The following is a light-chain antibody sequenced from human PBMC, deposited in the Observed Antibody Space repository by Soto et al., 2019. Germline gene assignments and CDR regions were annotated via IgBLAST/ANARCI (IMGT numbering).Light chain of an antibody. CDR2: AAS. CDR1: PSISNY. CDR3: QQYYSYPLT. V-gene: IGKV1-39*01. J-gene: IGKJ4*01. Sequence: SQSKNSLSATACQRGPITCRASPSISNYLNWYQQKPGKAPNLLIYAASSLQSGVPSRFSGSGSGTDFTLTISCLQSEDFATYYCQQYYSYPLTFGGGTKVDI.